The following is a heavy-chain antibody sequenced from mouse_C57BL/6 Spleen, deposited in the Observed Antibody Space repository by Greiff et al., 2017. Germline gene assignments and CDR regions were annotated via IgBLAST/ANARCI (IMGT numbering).Heavy chain of an antibody. CDR1: GYTFTSYW. CDR2: IYPGSGST. Sequence: VQLQQSGAELVKPGASVKMSCKASGYTFTSYWITWVKQRPGQGLEWIGDIYPGSGSTNYNEKFKSKATLTVDTSSSTAYMQLSSLTSEDSAVYYCARTHYGNYAWFAYWGQGTLVTVSA. D-gene: IGHD2-1*01. J-gene: IGHJ3*01. V-gene: IGHV1-55*01. CDR3: ARTHYGNYAWFAY.